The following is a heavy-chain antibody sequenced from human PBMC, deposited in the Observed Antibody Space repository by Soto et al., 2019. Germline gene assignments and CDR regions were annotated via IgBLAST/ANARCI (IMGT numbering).Heavy chain of an antibody. CDR3: AKSFLQRSTFVMDWFDP. CDR1: GFTFDHYT. J-gene: IGHJ5*02. D-gene: IGHD2-2*01. V-gene: IGHV3-43*01. Sequence: EVQLVESGGVVVQPGGSLRLSCAASGFTFDHYTMHWVRQAPGKGLEWVSLISWDGGSTYYADSVKGRFTISRDNSKNSLYLQMNSLRTEDTALYYCAKSFLQRSTFVMDWFDPWGQGTLVTVSS. CDR2: ISWDGGST.